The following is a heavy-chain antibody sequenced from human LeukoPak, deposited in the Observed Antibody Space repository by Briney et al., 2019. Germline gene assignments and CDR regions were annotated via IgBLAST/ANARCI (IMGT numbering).Heavy chain of an antibody. CDR2: IYPGDSET. Sequence: GESLKISCKGSGYSFTSYWIGWVRQMPGKGLKWMTIIYPGDSETRYSPSFQGQVTISAAKSIDTIYLQWNTLKASDTAMYYCARALRTGQGDYVPVLWGQGTLVTVSS. J-gene: IGHJ4*02. CDR1: GYSFTSYW. V-gene: IGHV5-51*01. CDR3: ARALRTGQGDYVPVL. D-gene: IGHD3-10*02.